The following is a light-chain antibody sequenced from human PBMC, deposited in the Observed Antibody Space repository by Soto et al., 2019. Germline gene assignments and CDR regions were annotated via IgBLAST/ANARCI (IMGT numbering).Light chain of an antibody. J-gene: IGKJ1*01. CDR1: QSVSRNY. CDR3: QQYGDSQTWT. Sequence: EIVLTQSPGTLSLSLGERATLSCRASQSVSRNYLAWYQQKSGQAPRLLIHGASSRATGIPDRFSGSGSGTDFTLTISRLEPEDFAVYYCQQYGDSQTWTFGQGTKVEIK. CDR2: GAS. V-gene: IGKV3-20*01.